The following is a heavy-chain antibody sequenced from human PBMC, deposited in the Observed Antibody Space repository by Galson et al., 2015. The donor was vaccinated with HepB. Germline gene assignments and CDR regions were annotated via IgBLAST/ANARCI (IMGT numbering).Heavy chain of an antibody. J-gene: IGHJ6*02. V-gene: IGHV1-18*04. CDR1: GYTFTSYG. D-gene: IGHD5-18*01. CDR3: ARSDIQLWLPPFTGMDV. CDR2: ISAYNGNT. Sequence: SVKVSCKASGYTFTSYGISWVRQAPGQGLEWMGWISAYNGNTNYAQKLQGRVTMTTDTSTSTAYMELRSLRSDDTAVYYCARSDIQLWLPPFTGMDVWGQGTTVTVSS.